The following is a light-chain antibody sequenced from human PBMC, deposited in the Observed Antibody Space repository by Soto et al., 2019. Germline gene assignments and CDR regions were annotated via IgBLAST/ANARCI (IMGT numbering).Light chain of an antibody. CDR2: DAS. J-gene: IGKJ5*01. V-gene: IGKV1-39*01. CDR1: QSISTY. Sequence: IQVTQSPSSLFASVGNRVTITCRASQSISTYLNWYQKKPGKAPNLLIYDASRLQSGVPSRFSGSGGGTDFTLSISSVQPEDFATYFCQQSYMDPITFGQGTRLEIK. CDR3: QQSYMDPIT.